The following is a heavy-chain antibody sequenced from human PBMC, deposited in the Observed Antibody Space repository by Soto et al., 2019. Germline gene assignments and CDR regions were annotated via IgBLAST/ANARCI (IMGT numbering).Heavy chain of an antibody. CDR1: GFTFSSYA. V-gene: IGHV3-23*01. CDR3: AKVIAAPWALDY. D-gene: IGHD6-13*01. Sequence: EVQLLESGGGLVQPGGSLRLSCAASGFTFSSYAMSWVRQAPGKGLEWVSAISGSGGSTYYADSVKGRFTISRDNSKNTLYLHMNSLRAEDTAVYYCAKVIAAPWALDYWGQGTLVTVSS. CDR2: ISGSGGST. J-gene: IGHJ4*02.